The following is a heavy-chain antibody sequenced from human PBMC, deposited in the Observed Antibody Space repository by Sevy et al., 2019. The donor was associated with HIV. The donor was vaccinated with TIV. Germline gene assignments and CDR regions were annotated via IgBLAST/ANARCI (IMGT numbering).Heavy chain of an antibody. CDR3: ARAIVVVVAADYFDY. D-gene: IGHD2-15*01. CDR2: ISSSCSYI. V-gene: IGHV3-21*01. Sequence: GGSLRLSCAASGFTFSSYSMNRVRQAPGKGLEWVSSISSSCSYIYYADSVKGRFTISRDNAKNSLYLQMNSLRAEDTAVYYCARAIVVVVAADYFDYWGQGTLVTVSS. CDR1: GFTFSSYS. J-gene: IGHJ4*02.